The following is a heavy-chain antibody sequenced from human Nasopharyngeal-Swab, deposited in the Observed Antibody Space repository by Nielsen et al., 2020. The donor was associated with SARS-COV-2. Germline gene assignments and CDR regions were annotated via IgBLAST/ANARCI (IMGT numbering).Heavy chain of an antibody. Sequence: SKQVSSKASGGTFSGYTIRWVRQAPGQGLEWMGGIIPIFGTANYARKFQGRVTITADESTSTAYMELSSLRSEDTAVYYCARERVGYTIFGVAAFDYWGQGTLVTVSS. CDR3: ARERVGYTIFGVAAFDY. V-gene: IGHV1-69*01. CDR2: IIPIFGTA. D-gene: IGHD3-3*01. J-gene: IGHJ4*02. CDR1: GGTFSGYT.